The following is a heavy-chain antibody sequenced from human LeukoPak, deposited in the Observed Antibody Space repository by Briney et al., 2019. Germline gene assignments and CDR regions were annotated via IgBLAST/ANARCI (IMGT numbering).Heavy chain of an antibody. CDR2: ISYDGVNK. V-gene: IGHV3-30*18. J-gene: IGHJ4*02. D-gene: IGHD3-16*01. Sequence: GGSLRLSCAASGFTFNSYGIHWVRQAPGKGLEWVAVISYDGVNKYYSDSVKGRFTISRDNSKTTLYLQMNSLRAEDTAVYYYAKDPSTYYDYVWGTSIDYWGQGTLVTVSS. CDR3: AKDPSTYYDYVWGTSIDY. CDR1: GFTFNSYG.